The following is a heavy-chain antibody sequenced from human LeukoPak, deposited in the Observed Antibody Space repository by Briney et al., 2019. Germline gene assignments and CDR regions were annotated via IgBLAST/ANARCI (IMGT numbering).Heavy chain of an antibody. D-gene: IGHD3-10*01. V-gene: IGHV4-59*12. J-gene: IGHJ4*02. CDR1: GGSISSYY. Sequence: KPSATLSLTCTVSGGSISSYYWSWIRQPPGKGLEWIGYIYYSGSTNYNPSLKSRVTISLDTSKNQFSLELRSVTAADTAVYYCTRDPAFYGSGDWGQGTLVTVSS. CDR2: IYYSGST. CDR3: TRDPAFYGSGD.